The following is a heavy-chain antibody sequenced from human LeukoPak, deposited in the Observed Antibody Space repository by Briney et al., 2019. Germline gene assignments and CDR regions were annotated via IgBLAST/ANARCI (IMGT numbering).Heavy chain of an antibody. Sequence: GGSLRLSCAASGFTFSSYAVSWVRQAPGKGLEWVSAISGSGGSTYYADSVKGRFTISRDNSKNTLYLQMNSLRAEDTAVYYCAKSPMRGVVKDYWGQGTLVTVSS. V-gene: IGHV3-23*01. CDR2: ISGSGGST. CDR1: GFTFSSYA. CDR3: AKSPMRGVVKDY. J-gene: IGHJ4*02. D-gene: IGHD3-22*01.